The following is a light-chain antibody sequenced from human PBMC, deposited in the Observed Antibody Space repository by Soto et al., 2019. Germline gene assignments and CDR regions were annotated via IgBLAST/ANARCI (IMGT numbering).Light chain of an antibody. CDR3: QQYENSPIT. J-gene: IGKJ5*01. CDR2: GAS. Sequence: EIVLTQSPGTLSLSPGERASLSAGASQSITSSFLAWYQQKTGQAHRLLRYGASSRATSIPDRGSGTGSETDFTLTINRLEPEDCAVYDGQQYENSPITVGQGTRLEIK. V-gene: IGKV3-20*01. CDR1: QSITSSF.